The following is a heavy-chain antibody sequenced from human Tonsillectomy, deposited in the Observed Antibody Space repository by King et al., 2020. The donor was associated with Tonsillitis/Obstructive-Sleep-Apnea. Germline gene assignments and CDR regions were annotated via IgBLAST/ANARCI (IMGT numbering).Heavy chain of an antibody. CDR1: GYTFTNYG. V-gene: IGHV1-18*01. J-gene: IGHJ4*02. Sequence: QLVQSGAEVKKPGASVKVSCKASGYTFTNYGISWVRQAPEQGLEWMGWISAYNDNTNYAQKFQGRVTMTTDTSTSTAYMELRSLRSDDTAVYYCARDYCSSTSCYARYFDYWGQGTLVTVSS. CDR2: ISAYNDNT. CDR3: ARDYCSSTSCYARYFDY. D-gene: IGHD2-2*01.